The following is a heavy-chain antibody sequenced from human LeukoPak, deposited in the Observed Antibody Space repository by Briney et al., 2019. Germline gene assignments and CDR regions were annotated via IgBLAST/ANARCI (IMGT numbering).Heavy chain of an antibody. J-gene: IGHJ4*02. Sequence: APVKLSCKASRYTLTHYAISSVRQAPGHGLEWMGWISGYNGYTNYGQKVQGRVTVTTDTSTSTAYMELRSLRSDDTAVYYCARARPDSGSGGEDYWGQGTLVTVSS. D-gene: IGHD1-26*01. CDR1: RYTLTHYA. CDR3: ARARPDSGSGGEDY. V-gene: IGHV1-18*01. CDR2: ISGYNGYT.